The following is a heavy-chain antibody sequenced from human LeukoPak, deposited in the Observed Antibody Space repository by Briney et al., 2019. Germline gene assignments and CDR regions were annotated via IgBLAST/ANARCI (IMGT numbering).Heavy chain of an antibody. V-gene: IGHV4-4*07. CDR1: GGSISSYY. J-gene: IGHJ4*02. CDR3: ARVTGSITYIDF. D-gene: IGHD3-10*01. Sequence: SETLSLTCTVSGGSISSYYWSWIRQPAGKGLEWIGRIYTSGSTYYNPSLNSRVTISVDTSKNQFSLELSSVTAADTAVYYCARVTGSITYIDFWGQGTLVTVSS. CDR2: IYTSGST.